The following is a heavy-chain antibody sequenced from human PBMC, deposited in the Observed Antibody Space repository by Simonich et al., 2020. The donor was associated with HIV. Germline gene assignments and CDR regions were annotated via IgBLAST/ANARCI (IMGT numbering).Heavy chain of an antibody. CDR2: ISAYNVNK. J-gene: IGHJ4*02. CDR3: ARPRFSYGYPFDY. Sequence: QVQLVQSGSELKKPGASVTVSCKASGYTFTSYGMSWVRQAPGQGLEWMGWISAYNVNKNYAQKLQGRVTMTTAISTSTAYMELRSLRADDTAVYYCARPRFSYGYPFDYWGQGTLVTVSS. CDR1: GYTFTSYG. V-gene: IGHV1-18*01. D-gene: IGHD5-18*01.